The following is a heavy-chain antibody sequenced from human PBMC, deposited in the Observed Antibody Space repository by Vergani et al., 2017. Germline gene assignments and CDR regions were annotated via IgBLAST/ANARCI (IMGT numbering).Heavy chain of an antibody. CDR3: VKDAGRYEIFFDS. Sequence: EVQLLESGGRLKQPGASVRLSCAASGFTFSTYAMHWVRQAPGKGLEWVSALTGGGGSTYYADSFKGRFIISRDNSRDTLYLQMNSLRPKDTATYDCVKDAGRYEIFFDSGGQETRVTVP. CDR1: GFTFSTYA. D-gene: IGHD3-9*01. V-gene: IGHV3-23*01. CDR2: LTGGGGST. J-gene: IGHJ4*02.